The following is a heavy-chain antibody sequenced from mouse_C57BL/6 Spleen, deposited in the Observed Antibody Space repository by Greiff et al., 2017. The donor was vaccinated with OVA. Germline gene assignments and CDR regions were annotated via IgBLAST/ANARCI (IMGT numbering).Heavy chain of an antibody. Sequence: EVQLVESGGGLVKPGGSLKLSCAASGFTFSDYGMHWVRQAPEKGLEWVAYISSGSSTIYYADTVKGRFTISRDNAKNTLFLQMTSLRSEDTAMYYCARQDYSNHLDYWGQGTSVTVSS. J-gene: IGHJ4*01. CDR2: ISSGSSTI. D-gene: IGHD2-5*01. CDR3: ARQDYSNHLDY. CDR1: GFTFSDYG. V-gene: IGHV5-17*01.